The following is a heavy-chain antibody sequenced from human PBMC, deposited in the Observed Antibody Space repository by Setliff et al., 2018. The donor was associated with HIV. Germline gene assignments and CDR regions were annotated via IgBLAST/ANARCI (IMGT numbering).Heavy chain of an antibody. D-gene: IGHD6-19*01. CDR3: ARGSCSGCYLSDY. Sequence: ASVKVSCKASGYTLTSYHLHWVRQAPGQRLEWMGYINAGDDNTRYSEKFQGRVTITRDTSANTAYMELRSLRSEDTAVYYCARGSCSGCYLSDYWGLGTLVTVSS. CDR2: INAGDDNT. CDR1: GYTLTSYH. V-gene: IGHV1-3*01. J-gene: IGHJ4*02.